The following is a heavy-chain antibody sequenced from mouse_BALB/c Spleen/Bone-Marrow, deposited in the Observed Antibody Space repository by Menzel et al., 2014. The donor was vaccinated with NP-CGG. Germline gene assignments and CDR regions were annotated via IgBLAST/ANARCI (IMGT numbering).Heavy chain of an antibody. CDR2: ISTYSGNT. V-gene: IGHV1-67*01. CDR3: ASPIYYGNYEGFAY. J-gene: IGHJ3*01. D-gene: IGHD2-1*01. CDR1: GYTFTDYA. Sequence: QVQLQQSGPELVRPGVSVKISCKGSGYTFTDYAMHWVKQSHAKSLEWIGVISTYSGNTNYNQKFKGEATMTVDKSSGTAYMELARLTSEDSAIYYCASPIYYGNYEGFAYWGQGTLVTVSA.